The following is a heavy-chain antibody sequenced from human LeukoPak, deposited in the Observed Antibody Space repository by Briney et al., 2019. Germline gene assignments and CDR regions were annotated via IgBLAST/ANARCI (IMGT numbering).Heavy chain of an antibody. D-gene: IGHD2-2*01. V-gene: IGHV1-18*01. CDR3: ARVIQLPNEYFQH. CDR2: ISAYNGNT. Sequence: ASVKVSCKASGYTFTSYGISWVRQAPGQGLEWMGWISAYNGNTNYAQKLQGRVTMTTDTSTSTAYMELSSLRSEDTAVYYCARVIQLPNEYFQHWGQGTLVTVSS. CDR1: GYTFTSYG. J-gene: IGHJ1*01.